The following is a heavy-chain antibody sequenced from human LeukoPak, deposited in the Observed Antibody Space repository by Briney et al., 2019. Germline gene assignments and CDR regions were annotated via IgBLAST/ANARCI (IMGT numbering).Heavy chain of an antibody. CDR2: IYYSGST. Sequence: SETLSLTCTVSGVSISSSSYYWGWIRQPPGKGLEWIGSIYYSGSTYYNPSLKSRVTISVDTSKNQFSLKLSSVTAADTAVYYCARQRLTGDAFDIWGQGTMVTVSS. D-gene: IGHD1-20*01. V-gene: IGHV4-39*01. CDR3: ARQRLTGDAFDI. CDR1: GVSISSSSYY. J-gene: IGHJ3*02.